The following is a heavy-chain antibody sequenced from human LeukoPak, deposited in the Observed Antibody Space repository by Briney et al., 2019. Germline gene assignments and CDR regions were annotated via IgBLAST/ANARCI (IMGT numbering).Heavy chain of an antibody. CDR2: IYYTGPT. V-gene: IGHV4-39*02. CDR3: ARDAYRITIFGVVIPRSHFDY. Sequence: SETLSLTCTVSGGSINRSPYYWGWIRQPPGKGLEWIGNIYYTGPTYDNPSLKSRITLSVDTSQNQFSLKMTSVTAADTAVYYCARDAYRITIFGVVIPRSHFDYWGQGTLVTVSS. J-gene: IGHJ4*02. CDR1: GGSINRSPYY. D-gene: IGHD3-3*01.